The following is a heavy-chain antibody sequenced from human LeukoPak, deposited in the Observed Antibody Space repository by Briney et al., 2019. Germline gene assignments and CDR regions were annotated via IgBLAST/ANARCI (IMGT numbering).Heavy chain of an antibody. CDR2: INTDGTST. D-gene: IGHD2-21*01. V-gene: IGHV3-74*01. J-gene: IGHJ4*02. CDR3: ARWGLAYTIDF. Sequence: GESLRLSCAASGFTFSNSWMQWVRQVPGKGLVWVSRINTDGTSTSYADSVRGRFIISRDNAKTSLYLQMDNLRVEDTAVYSCARWGLAYTIDFWGQGTLVTVSS. CDR1: GFTFSNSW.